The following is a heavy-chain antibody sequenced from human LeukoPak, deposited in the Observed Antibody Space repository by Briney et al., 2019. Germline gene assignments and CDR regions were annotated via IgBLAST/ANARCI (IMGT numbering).Heavy chain of an antibody. CDR1: VYTFMYYY. Sequence: ASVKVSCKDSVYTFMYYYPNWVRQASGQGLEWMTWINPDTGDKGYARKFQDRVTITTDTSISTAYVELSSLSSEDTAVYFCARTTTMTASGYDYWGQGTLVTVSS. D-gene: IGHD4-17*01. J-gene: IGHJ4*02. CDR3: ARTTTMTASGYDY. CDR2: INPDTGDK. V-gene: IGHV1-8*03.